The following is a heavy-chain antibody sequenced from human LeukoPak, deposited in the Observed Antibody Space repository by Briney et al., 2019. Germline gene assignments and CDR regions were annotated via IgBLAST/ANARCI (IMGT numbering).Heavy chain of an antibody. J-gene: IGHJ4*02. CDR2: IDWDDDK. Sequence: SGPTLVNPTQTLTLTCTFSGFSLSTSGVGVGWIRQPPGKALEWLARIDWDDDKYYSTSLKTRLTISKDTSKNQVVLTMTNMDPVDTATYYCARTSRGYSYGYEENWGQGTLVTVSS. CDR1: GFSLSTSGVG. D-gene: IGHD5-18*01. CDR3: ARTSRGYSYGYEEN. V-gene: IGHV2-70*11.